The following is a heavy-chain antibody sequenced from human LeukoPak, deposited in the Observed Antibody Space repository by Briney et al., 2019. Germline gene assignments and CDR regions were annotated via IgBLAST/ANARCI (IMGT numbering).Heavy chain of an antibody. CDR3: AEGQVAAIRKIYYFDY. CDR1: GFTFSSYA. Sequence: GGSLRLSCAASGFTFSSYAMSWVRQAPGKGLEWVSAISGSGGSTYYADSVKGRFTISRDNSKNTLYLQMNSLRAEDTAVYYCAEGQVAAIRKIYYFDYWGQGTLVTVSS. CDR2: ISGSGGST. V-gene: IGHV3-23*01. D-gene: IGHD2-15*01. J-gene: IGHJ4*02.